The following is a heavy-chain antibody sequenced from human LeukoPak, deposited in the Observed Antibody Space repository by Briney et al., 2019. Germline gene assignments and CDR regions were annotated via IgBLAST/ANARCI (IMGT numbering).Heavy chain of an antibody. D-gene: IGHD2-2*01. J-gene: IGHJ5*02. CDR3: ARDMVPAASRAYKWFDP. V-gene: IGHV1-2*02. CDR1: GYTFTGYY. Sequence: ASVKVSCKASGYTFTGYYMHWVRQAPGQGLEWMGWINPNSGGTNYAQKFQGRVTMTRDTSISTAYMELSRLRSDDTAVYYCARDMVPAASRAYKWFDPWGQGTLVTVSS. CDR2: INPNSGGT.